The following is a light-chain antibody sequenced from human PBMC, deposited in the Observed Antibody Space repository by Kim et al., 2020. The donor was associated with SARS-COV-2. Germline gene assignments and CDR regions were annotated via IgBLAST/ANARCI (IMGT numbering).Light chain of an antibody. V-gene: IGKV1-8*01. CDR2: AAS. J-gene: IGKJ2*01. Sequence: AIRMTQSPSSFSASTGDRVTITCRASQGISSYLAWYQQKPGKAPKLLIYAASTLQSGVPSRFSGSGSETDFTLTISCLQSEDFATYYCQQYYSYAYTFGQGTKLEI. CDR1: QGISSY. CDR3: QQYYSYAYT.